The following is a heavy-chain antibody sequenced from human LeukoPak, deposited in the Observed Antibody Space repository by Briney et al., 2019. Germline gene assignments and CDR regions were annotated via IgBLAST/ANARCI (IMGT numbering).Heavy chain of an antibody. D-gene: IGHD3-22*01. CDR2: IYYSGST. J-gene: IGHJ2*01. CDR3: ASLATYYYDSSAPWYFDL. CDR1: GGSISSYY. Sequence: PSETLSLTCTVSGGSISSYYWSWIRQPPGKGLEWIGYIYYSGSTNYNPSLKSRVTISVDTSKNQFSLKLSSVTAADTAVYYCASLATYYYDSSAPWYFDLWGRGTLVTVSS. V-gene: IGHV4-59*08.